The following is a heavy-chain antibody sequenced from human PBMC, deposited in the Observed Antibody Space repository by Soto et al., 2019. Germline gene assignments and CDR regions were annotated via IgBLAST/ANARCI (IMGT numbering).Heavy chain of an antibody. CDR1: GFTFSSYW. CDR3: VRVGCLGGY. V-gene: IGHV3-7*03. Sequence: GGSLRLSCTASGFTFSSYWMSWVRQAPGKGLGWVANIKEDGSGKYYVDSVKGRFSISRDNARNSLYLQMNSLRVEDTAVYYCVRVGCLGGYWGQGALVTVSS. D-gene: IGHD3-16*01. J-gene: IGHJ4*02. CDR2: IKEDGSGK.